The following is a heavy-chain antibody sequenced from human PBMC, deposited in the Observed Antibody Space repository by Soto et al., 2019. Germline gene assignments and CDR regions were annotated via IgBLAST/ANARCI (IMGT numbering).Heavy chain of an antibody. CDR1: GGTFSSYT. CDR2: IIPILGIA. V-gene: IGHV1-69*02. Sequence: GASVKVSCKASGGTFSSYTISWVRQAPGQGLEWMGRIIPILGIANYAQKFQGRVTITADKSTSTAYMELSSLRSEDTAVYYCAREGKYSGYDKDNYYYYYYMDVWGKGTTVTVSS. CDR3: AREGKYSGYDKDNYYYYYYMDV. J-gene: IGHJ6*03. D-gene: IGHD5-12*01.